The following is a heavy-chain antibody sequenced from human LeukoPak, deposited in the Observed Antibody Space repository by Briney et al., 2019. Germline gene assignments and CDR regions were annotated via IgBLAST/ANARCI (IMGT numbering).Heavy chain of an antibody. D-gene: IGHD6-13*01. CDR2: IIHSGTT. J-gene: IGHJ6*03. CDR1: GGSFSGYY. Sequence: SETLSLTCAVYGGSFSGYYWSWIRQPPGKGLEWNGEIIHSGTTTYNPSLKSRVTISVDTSKNQFSLKLRSVTDADTAVYYCAKVLGSSSWYFRGSYCYYDMDVWGKGTTVTVSS. CDR3: AKVLGSSSWYFRGSYCYYDMDV. V-gene: IGHV4-34*12.